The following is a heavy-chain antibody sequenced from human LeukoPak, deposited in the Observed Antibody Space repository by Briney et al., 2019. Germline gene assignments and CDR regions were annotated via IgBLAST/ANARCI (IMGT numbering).Heavy chain of an antibody. J-gene: IGHJ5*02. V-gene: IGHV4-61*09. CDR1: GGSISSGSYY. D-gene: IGHD3-10*01. CDR3: ARSGTYYNNWFDP. CDR2: IYTNGNT. Sequence: SQTLSLTCTVSGGSISSGSYYWSWIRQPAGTGLEWIGHIYTNGNTNFNPSLKSRVTISVDTSKNQFSLNLNSVTAADTAVYYCARSGTYYNNWFDPWGREPWSSSPQ.